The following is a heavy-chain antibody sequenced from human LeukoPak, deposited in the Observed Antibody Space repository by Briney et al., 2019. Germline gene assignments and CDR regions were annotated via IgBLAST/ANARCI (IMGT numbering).Heavy chain of an antibody. J-gene: IGHJ4*02. CDR2: IIPLFGTA. D-gene: IGHD2-15*01. CDR1: GYTFTTYA. Sequence: ASVKVSCKASGYTFTTYAMNWVRQAPGQGLEWMGGIIPLFGTAKYAQKVQGRVSITADKSTSTAYMELSSLRSEDTAVYYCARAGHNADDAMLHLRDWGQGTLVTVSS. CDR3: ARAGHNADDAMLHLRD. V-gene: IGHV1-69*06.